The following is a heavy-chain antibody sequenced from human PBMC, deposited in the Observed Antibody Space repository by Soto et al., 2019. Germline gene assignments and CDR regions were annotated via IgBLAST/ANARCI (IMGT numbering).Heavy chain of an antibody. CDR3: AREALRRGYSYGTFDY. J-gene: IGHJ4*02. D-gene: IGHD5-18*01. CDR2: TFYSGST. Sequence: KPSETLSLTCTVSGGSISSDYWSWIRQPPGKGLEWIGYTFYSGSTNYNPSLKSRVTISLDASKNQLSLKLSSVTAADTAVYYCAREALRRGYSYGTFDYWGQGTLVTVSS. CDR1: GGSISSDY. V-gene: IGHV4-59*01.